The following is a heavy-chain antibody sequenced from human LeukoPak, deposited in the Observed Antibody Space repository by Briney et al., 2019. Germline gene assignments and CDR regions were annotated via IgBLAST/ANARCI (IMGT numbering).Heavy chain of an antibody. J-gene: IGHJ4*02. CDR1: GYTFTSYG. D-gene: IGHD2-15*01. V-gene: IGHV1-18*01. CDR3: ARDPFPNCSGGSCYSYY. Sequence: ASVKVSCKASGYTFTSYGISWVRQAPGQGLEWMGCISAYNGNTNYAQKLQGRVTMTTDTSTSTAYMELRSLRSDDTAVYYCARDPFPNCSGGSCYSYYWGQGTLVTVSS. CDR2: ISAYNGNT.